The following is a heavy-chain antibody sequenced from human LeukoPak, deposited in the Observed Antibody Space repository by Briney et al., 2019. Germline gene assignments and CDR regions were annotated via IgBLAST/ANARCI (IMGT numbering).Heavy chain of an antibody. V-gene: IGHV1-18*01. CDR1: GYTFTSYG. J-gene: IGHJ5*02. D-gene: IGHD6-19*01. CDR3: ARGAGRIAVAGTWFDP. CDR2: ISAYNGNT. Sequence: ASVKVSCKASGYTFTSYGISWVRQAPGQGLEWMGWISAYNGNTNYAQKLQGRVTMITDTSTSTAYMELRSLRSDDTAVYYCARGAGRIAVAGTWFDPWGQGTLVTVSS.